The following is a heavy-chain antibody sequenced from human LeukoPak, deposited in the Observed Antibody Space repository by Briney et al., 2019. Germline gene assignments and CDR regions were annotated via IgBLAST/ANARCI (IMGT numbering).Heavy chain of an antibody. CDR2: IHNSGST. CDR1: GGSISSSSYH. CDR3: ARLTPFAVDV. V-gene: IGHV4-39*01. D-gene: IGHD2-15*01. J-gene: IGHJ4*02. Sequence: PSETLSVTCTVSGGSISSSSYHWGWSRQPPGKGLEWIVSIHNSGSTYYNPSLKSRVTISVDTSKNQFSLKLSSVTAADTAVHYCARLTPFAVDVWGQGTLVTVSS.